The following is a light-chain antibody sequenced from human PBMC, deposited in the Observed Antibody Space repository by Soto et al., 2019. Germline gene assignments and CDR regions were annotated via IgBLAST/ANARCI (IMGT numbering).Light chain of an antibody. CDR3: QQSHSTPSYT. CDR2: AAS. CDR1: QSISSY. Sequence: DIQMTQSQSSLSASVGDRVTITCRASQSISSYLNRYQQKPGKAPKLLIYAASSLQSGVPSRFSGSGSGTDFTLTISSLHPEDFATYYCQQSHSTPSYTFGQGTKLEIK. J-gene: IGKJ2*01. V-gene: IGKV1-39*01.